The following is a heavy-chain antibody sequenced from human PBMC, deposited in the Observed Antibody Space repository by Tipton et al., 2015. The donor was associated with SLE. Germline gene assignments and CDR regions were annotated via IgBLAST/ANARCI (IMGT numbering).Heavy chain of an antibody. V-gene: IGHV3-30*04. J-gene: IGHJ6*03. D-gene: IGHD2-15*01. Sequence: RSLRLSCAASGFTFFTYAMHWVRQAPGKGLEWVAVISYDGSNKYYADSVKGRFTISRDNSKNTLYVQMNSLRTEDTAVYFCARDSRRHLYSNYFYYMDVWGNGTTVTVSS. CDR2: ISYDGSNK. CDR3: ARDSRRHLYSNYFYYMDV. CDR1: GFTFFTYA.